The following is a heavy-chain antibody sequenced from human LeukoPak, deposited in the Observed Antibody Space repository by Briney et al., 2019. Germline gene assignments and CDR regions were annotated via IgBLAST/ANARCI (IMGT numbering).Heavy chain of an antibody. CDR3: ARVEGASGWYYFDY. Sequence: SETLSLTCTVSGGSISSYYWSWIRQPPGKGLEWIGHIYYSGSTNYNPSLKSRVTISVDTSKSQFSLKLSSVTAADTAVYYCARVEGASGWYYFDYWGQGTLVTVSS. D-gene: IGHD6-19*01. CDR2: IYYSGST. V-gene: IGHV4-59*01. J-gene: IGHJ4*02. CDR1: GGSISSYY.